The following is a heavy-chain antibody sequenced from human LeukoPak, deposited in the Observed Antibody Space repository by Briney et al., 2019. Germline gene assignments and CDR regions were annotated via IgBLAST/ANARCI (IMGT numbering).Heavy chain of an antibody. Sequence: GGSLRLSCAASGFTFSSYGMHWVRQAPGKGLEWVAVISYDGSNKYYADSVKGRFTISRDNSKNTMSLQMNSLRAEDTALYYCARGKGIAVSSFDSWGQGTLVTVSS. V-gene: IGHV3-30*03. J-gene: IGHJ4*02. D-gene: IGHD6-19*01. CDR1: GFTFSSYG. CDR2: ISYDGSNK. CDR3: ARGKGIAVSSFDS.